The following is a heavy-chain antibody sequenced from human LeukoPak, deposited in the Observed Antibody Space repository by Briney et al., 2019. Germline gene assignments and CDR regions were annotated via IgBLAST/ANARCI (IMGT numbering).Heavy chain of an antibody. D-gene: IGHD6-13*01. Sequence: KSSETLSLTCTVSGGSISSSSYYWGWIRQPPGKGLEWIGSIYYSGSTYYNPSLKSRVTISVDTSKNQFSLKLSSVTAADTAVYYCARDLPRIAAAGTSGDFQHWGQGTLVTVSS. CDR1: GGSISSSSYY. V-gene: IGHV4-39*07. CDR3: ARDLPRIAAAGTSGDFQH. CDR2: IYYSGST. J-gene: IGHJ1*01.